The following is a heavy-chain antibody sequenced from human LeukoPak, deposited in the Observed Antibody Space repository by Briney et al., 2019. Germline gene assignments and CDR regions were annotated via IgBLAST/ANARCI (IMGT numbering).Heavy chain of an antibody. CDR3: ATDKGAAPEERADY. J-gene: IGHJ4*02. D-gene: IGHD1-1*01. V-gene: IGHV3-74*01. CDR2: ITSDGSIT. Sequence: GSLRLSCAASGFAFSSYWMHWVRQPPGKGLLWVSRITSDGSITRYADSVKGRFTISRDNAKNTLYLQMNSLRAEDTAVYYCATDKGAAPEERADYWGQGTLVTVSS. CDR1: GFAFSSYW.